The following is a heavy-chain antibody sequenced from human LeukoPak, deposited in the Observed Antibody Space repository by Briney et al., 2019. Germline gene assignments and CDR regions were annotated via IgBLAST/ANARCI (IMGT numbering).Heavy chain of an antibody. J-gene: IGHJ4*02. CDR3: ARRAYGDDFDY. CDR1: GFTFSNYG. D-gene: IGHD4-17*01. Sequence: GGSLRLSCAASGFTFSNYGMHWVRQAPGKGPEWVAVIWYDGNNQYYADSVKGRFTISRDNSKNTLYLQMNSLRVEDTAVYYCARRAYGDDFDYWGQGTLVTVSS. CDR2: IWYDGNNQ. V-gene: IGHV3-33*01.